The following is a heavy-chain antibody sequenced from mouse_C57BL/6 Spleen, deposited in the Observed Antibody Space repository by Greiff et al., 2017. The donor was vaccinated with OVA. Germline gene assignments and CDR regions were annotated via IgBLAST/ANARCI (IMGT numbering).Heavy chain of an antibody. CDR3: TTFLYGNYVGY. CDR1: GYAFTNYL. V-gene: IGHV1-54*02. J-gene: IGHJ2*01. D-gene: IGHD2-1*01. CDR2: INPGSGGT. Sequence: VQLQQSGAELVRPGTSVKVSCKASGYAFTNYLIEWVKQRPGQGLEWIGVINPGSGGTNYNEKFKGKATLTADKSSNTAYLQLSSLTSEDTAVYYCTTFLYGNYVGYWGQGTTLTVSS.